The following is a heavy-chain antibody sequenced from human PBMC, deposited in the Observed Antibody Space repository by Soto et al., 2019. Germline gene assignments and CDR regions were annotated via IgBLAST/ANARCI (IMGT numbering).Heavy chain of an antibody. V-gene: IGHV1-69*12. Sequence: QVQLLQSGAEVKKPGSSVRVSCEASGGTFRTYAISWVRQAPGQGLEWMGEIIPIFGTVNYAQKFQGRVTITADESTTTVYMELRSLRSEDTAVYYGAKGAVAGTPTSYYYYGMDVWGQGTTVTVSS. J-gene: IGHJ6*02. CDR1: GGTFRTYA. CDR3: AKGAVAGTPTSYYYYGMDV. D-gene: IGHD6-19*01. CDR2: IIPIFGTV.